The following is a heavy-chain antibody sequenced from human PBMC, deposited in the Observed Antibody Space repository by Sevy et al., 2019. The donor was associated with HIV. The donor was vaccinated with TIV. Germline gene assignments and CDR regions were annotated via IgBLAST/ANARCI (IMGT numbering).Heavy chain of an antibody. CDR3: AKDLHYYDSSGYYPGYPGQGVY. J-gene: IGHJ4*02. CDR2: ISGSGGST. D-gene: IGHD3-22*01. Sequence: GGCLRLSCAASGFTFSSYAMSWVRQAPGKGLEWVSAISGSGGSTYYADSVKGRFTISRDNSKNTLYLQMNSLRAEDTAVYYCAKDLHYYDSSGYYPGYPGQGVYWGQGTLVTVSS. V-gene: IGHV3-23*01. CDR1: GFTFSSYA.